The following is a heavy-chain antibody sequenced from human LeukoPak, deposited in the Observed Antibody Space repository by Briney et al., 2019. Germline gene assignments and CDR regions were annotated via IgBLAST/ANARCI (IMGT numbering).Heavy chain of an antibody. Sequence: GASVKVSCKASGYTFTSYYMHWVRQAPGQGLEWMGIINPSGGSTSYAQKFQGRVTMTRDTSTSTVYMELSSLRSEDTAVYYCARAFLLYGDPTRDYYYMDVWGKGTTVTVSS. CDR3: ARAFLLYGDPTRDYYYMDV. CDR1: GYTFTSYY. D-gene: IGHD4-17*01. J-gene: IGHJ6*03. V-gene: IGHV1-46*01. CDR2: INPSGGST.